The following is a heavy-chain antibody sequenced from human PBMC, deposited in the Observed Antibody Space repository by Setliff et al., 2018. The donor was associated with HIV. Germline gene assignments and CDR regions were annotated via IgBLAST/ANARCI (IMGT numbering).Heavy chain of an antibody. CDR3: ARSLLVKIIDY. Sequence: SETLSLTCNVSGVSISSYYWSWARQPPGKGLEYIGYIYSNGGTNYNPSLKSRVTISVDTSKNQFSLKLSSVTAADTAVYYCARSLLVKIIDYWGQGTLVTVSS. V-gene: IGHV4-59*01. D-gene: IGHD2-21*01. CDR2: IYSNGGT. J-gene: IGHJ4*02. CDR1: GVSISSYY.